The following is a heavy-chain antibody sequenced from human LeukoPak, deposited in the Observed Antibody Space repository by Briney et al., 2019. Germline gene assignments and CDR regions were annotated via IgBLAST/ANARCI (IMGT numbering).Heavy chain of an antibody. Sequence: GGSLRLSCAASGFTFSSYGVHWVRQAPGKGLEWVAFIRYDGSNKYYADSVKGRFTISRDNSKNTLYLQMNSLRAEDTAVYYCAKVTYDSSGDNDYWGQGTLVTVSS. CDR2: IRYDGSNK. D-gene: IGHD3-22*01. V-gene: IGHV3-30*02. CDR1: GFTFSSYG. CDR3: AKVTYDSSGDNDY. J-gene: IGHJ4*02.